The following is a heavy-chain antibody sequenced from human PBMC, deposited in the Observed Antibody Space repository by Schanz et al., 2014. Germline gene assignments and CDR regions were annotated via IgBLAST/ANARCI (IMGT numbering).Heavy chain of an antibody. CDR3: ARSTYDFWSAFDY. J-gene: IGHJ4*02. V-gene: IGHV4-59*08. Sequence: QVQLQESGPGLVKPSETLSLTCTVSGDSIGTYQWSWIRQPPGKGLEWIGYVYHSGVTTYKSSLKSRVRITVDTIKNQFSLKLTSVTAADTAVYYCARSTYDFWSAFDYWGQGILVAVSS. CDR2: VYHSGVT. CDR1: GDSIGTYQ. D-gene: IGHD3-3*01.